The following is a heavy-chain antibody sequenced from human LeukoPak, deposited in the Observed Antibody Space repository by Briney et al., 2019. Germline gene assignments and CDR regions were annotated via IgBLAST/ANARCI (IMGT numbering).Heavy chain of an antibody. V-gene: IGHV3-23*01. CDR3: AKAPHYDSSGYTYFDY. J-gene: IGHJ4*02. CDR1: GFTVSSNY. Sequence: PGGSLRLSCAASGFTVSSNYMSWVRQAPGKGLEWVSAISGSGGSTYYADSVKGRFTISRDNSKNTLYLQMNSLRAEDTAVYYCAKAPHYDSSGYTYFDYWGQGTLVTVSS. CDR2: ISGSGGST. D-gene: IGHD3-22*01.